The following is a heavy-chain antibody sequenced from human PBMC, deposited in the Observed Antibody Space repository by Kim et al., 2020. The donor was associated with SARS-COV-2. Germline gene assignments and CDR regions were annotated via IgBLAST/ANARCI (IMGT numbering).Heavy chain of an antibody. Sequence: SVKVSCKASGGTFSSYAISWVRQAPGQGLEWMGGIIPIFGTANYAQKFQGRVTITADESTSTAYMELSSLRSEDTAVYYCARDYYDSSGYYYRYYYYYGMDVWGQGTTVTVSS. D-gene: IGHD3-22*01. J-gene: IGHJ6*02. V-gene: IGHV1-69*13. CDR1: GGTFSSYA. CDR2: IIPIFGTA. CDR3: ARDYYDSSGYYYRYYYYYGMDV.